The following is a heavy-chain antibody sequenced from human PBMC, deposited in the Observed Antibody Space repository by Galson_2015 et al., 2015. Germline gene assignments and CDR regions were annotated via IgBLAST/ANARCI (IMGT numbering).Heavy chain of an antibody. J-gene: IGHJ5*02. CDR3: ARDRKIMRGSSWYDLGRSSVVWFDP. CDR1: GYTFTSYA. D-gene: IGHD6-13*01. Sequence: SVKVSCKASGYTFTSYAMNWVRQAPGQGLEWMGWINTNTGNPAYAQGFTGRFVFSLDTSVSTAYLQISSLKAEDTAVYYCARDRKIMRGSSWYDLGRSSVVWFDPWGQGTLVTVSS. V-gene: IGHV7-4-1*02. CDR2: INTNTGNP.